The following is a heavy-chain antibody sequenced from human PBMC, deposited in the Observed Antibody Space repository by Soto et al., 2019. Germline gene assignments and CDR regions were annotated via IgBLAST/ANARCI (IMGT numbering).Heavy chain of an antibody. CDR3: AKEGPVITIFGVAEPVDY. D-gene: IGHD3-3*01. V-gene: IGHV3-30*18. Sequence: QVQLVESGGGVVQPGRSLRFSCAASGFTFSSYGMHWVRQAPGKGLEWVAVISYDGSNKYYADSVKGRFTISRDNSKNTLYLQMNSLRAEDTAVYYCAKEGPVITIFGVAEPVDYWGQGTLVTVSS. J-gene: IGHJ4*02. CDR1: GFTFSSYG. CDR2: ISYDGSNK.